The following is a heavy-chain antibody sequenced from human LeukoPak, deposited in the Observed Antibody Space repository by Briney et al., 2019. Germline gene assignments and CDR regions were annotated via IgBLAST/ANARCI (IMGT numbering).Heavy chain of an antibody. CDR3: AKASYNIAKENWFDP. CDR2: ISGSGGST. CDR1: GFTFSSYA. V-gene: IGHV3-23*01. D-gene: IGHD1-1*01. J-gene: IGHJ5*02. Sequence: GGSLRLTCAASGFTFSSYALSWVRQAPGKGLEWVSGISGSGGSTYYADSVKGRFTVSRDNSKNTLFLQMNGLRPEDTAVYYCAKASYNIAKENWFDPWGQGTLVTVSS.